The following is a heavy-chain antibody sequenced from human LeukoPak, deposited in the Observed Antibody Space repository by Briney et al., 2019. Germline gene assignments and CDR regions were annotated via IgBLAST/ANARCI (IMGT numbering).Heavy chain of an antibody. D-gene: IGHD5-12*01. J-gene: IGHJ4*02. CDR3: TTDGYSGYAFDY. V-gene: IGHV3-15*01. CDR1: GFTFSNAW. Sequence: PGGSLRFSCAASGFTFSNAWMSWVRQAPGKGLEWVGRIKSKTDGGTTDYAAPVKGRFTISRDDSKNTLYLQMNSLKTEDTAVYYCTTDGYSGYAFDYWGQGTLVTVSS. CDR2: IKSKTDGGTT.